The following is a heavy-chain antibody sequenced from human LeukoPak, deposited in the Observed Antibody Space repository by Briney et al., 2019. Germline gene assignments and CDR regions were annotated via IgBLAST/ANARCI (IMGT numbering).Heavy chain of an antibody. CDR2: MNPNSGNT. CDR3: ARGQGGWLATNWFDP. Sequence: ASVKVSCKASGYTFTGYYMHWVRQAPGQGLEWMGWMNPNSGNTGYAQKFQGRVTMTRNTSISTAYMELSSLRSEDTAVYYCARGQGGWLATNWFDPWGQGTLVTVSS. D-gene: IGHD6-19*01. V-gene: IGHV1-8*02. CDR1: GYTFTGYY. J-gene: IGHJ5*02.